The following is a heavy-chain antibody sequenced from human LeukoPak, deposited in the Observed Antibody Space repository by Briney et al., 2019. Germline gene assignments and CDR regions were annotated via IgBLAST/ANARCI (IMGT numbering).Heavy chain of an antibody. Sequence: SETLSLTCTVSGGSISSSSYYWAWIRQSPGKGLEWIASIYHSGSKYYNPSLKSRVTISVDTSKNQFSLKLSSVTAADTAVYYCARYDYGVFDYWGQGTLVTVSS. D-gene: IGHD4-17*01. CDR2: IYHSGSK. V-gene: IGHV4-39*07. J-gene: IGHJ4*02. CDR1: GGSISSSSYY. CDR3: ARYDYGVFDY.